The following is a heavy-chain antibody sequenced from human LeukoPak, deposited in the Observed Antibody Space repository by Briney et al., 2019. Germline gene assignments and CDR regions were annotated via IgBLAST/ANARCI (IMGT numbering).Heavy chain of an antibody. CDR1: GFTFSSYS. CDR2: ISTGSDTI. J-gene: IGHJ4*02. D-gene: IGHD1-1*01. CDR3: ARDTRTTPTFDY. Sequence: GGSLRLSCAASGFTFSSYSMNWVRQAPGKGLEWVSYISTGSDTIYYADSVKGRFTISRDNAKNSLYLQMNSLRAEDTAVYYCARDTRTTPTFDYWGQGTLVTVSS. V-gene: IGHV3-48*01.